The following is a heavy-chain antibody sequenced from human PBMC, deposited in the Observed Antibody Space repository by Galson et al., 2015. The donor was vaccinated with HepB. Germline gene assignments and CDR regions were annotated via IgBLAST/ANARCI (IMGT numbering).Heavy chain of an antibody. CDR3: ARSIGYCSSTSCYSYYYYYMDV. CDR2: IIPIFGTT. J-gene: IGHJ6*03. CDR1: GGTFSSYA. D-gene: IGHD2-2*01. V-gene: IGHV1-69*13. Sequence: SVKVSCKASGGTFSSYAISWVRQAPGQGLEWMGGIIPIFGTTNYAQKFQGRVTITADESTRTAYMEVSSLRSEDTAVYYCARSIGYCSSTSCYSYYYYYMDVWGKGTTVTVSS.